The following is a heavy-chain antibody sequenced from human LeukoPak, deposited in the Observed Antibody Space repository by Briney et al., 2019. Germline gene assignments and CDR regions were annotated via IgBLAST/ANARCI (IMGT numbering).Heavy chain of an antibody. CDR2: ISSDGSTT. CDR1: GFTFNSYW. D-gene: IGHD3-10*01. Sequence: PGGSLRLSCAASGFTFNSYWMHWVRQGPGKGLVWVSRISSDGSTTSYADSVKGRFTISRDNAKNTPYLQMNSPRVEDTAVYYCVRDSRYYYDSRNYDNVAFDMWGQGTMVTVSS. V-gene: IGHV3-74*01. J-gene: IGHJ3*02. CDR3: VRDSRYYYDSRNYDNVAFDM.